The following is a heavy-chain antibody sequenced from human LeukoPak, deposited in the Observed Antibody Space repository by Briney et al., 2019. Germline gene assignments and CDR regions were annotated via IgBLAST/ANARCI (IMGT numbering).Heavy chain of an antibody. J-gene: IGHJ4*02. Sequence: GGSLRLSCAASGFTFSSYSMNWVRQAPGKGLEWVSSISSSSCYIYYADSVKGRFTISRDNAKNSLYLQMNSLRAEDTAVYYCARDPPRYYYDSSGSLDYWGQGTLVTVSS. V-gene: IGHV3-21*01. D-gene: IGHD3-22*01. CDR3: ARDPPRYYYDSSGSLDY. CDR1: GFTFSSYS. CDR2: ISSSSCYI.